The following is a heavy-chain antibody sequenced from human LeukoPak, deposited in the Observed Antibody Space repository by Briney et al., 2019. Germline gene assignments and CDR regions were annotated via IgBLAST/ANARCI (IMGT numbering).Heavy chain of an antibody. D-gene: IGHD6-19*01. CDR1: GGTFSSYA. CDR3: ARDRSSGGSSPLGY. J-gene: IGHJ4*02. CDR2: IIPIFGTA. Sequence: RGASVKVSCKASGGTFSSYAISWVRQAPGQGLEWMGGIIPIFGTANYAQKFQGRVTITADESTSTAYMELSSLRSEDTAVYYCARDRSSGGSSPLGYWARGTLVTVPS. V-gene: IGHV1-69*13.